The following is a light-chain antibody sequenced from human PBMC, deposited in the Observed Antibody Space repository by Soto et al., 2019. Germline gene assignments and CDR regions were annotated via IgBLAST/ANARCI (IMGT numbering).Light chain of an antibody. CDR1: TYIGDK. CDR3: QQYHDWPLT. Sequence: MFLTQAPATLSVSPGDIGPLSCRANTYIGDKLAWYQQKPGQAPRLLIYGASTRATGIPDTFSGGGSATEFTLTISSLQSEDFGVYYCQQYHDWPLTFGGGTKVDI. J-gene: IGKJ4*01. CDR2: GAS. V-gene: IGKV3D-15*01.